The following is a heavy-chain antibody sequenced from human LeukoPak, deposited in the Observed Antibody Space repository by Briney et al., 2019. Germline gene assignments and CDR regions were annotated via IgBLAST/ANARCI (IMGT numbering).Heavy chain of an antibody. CDR3: ARDDSSGWYARGYFDY. CDR1: GYTFTSYY. V-gene: IGHV1-46*01. J-gene: IGHJ4*02. Sequence: ASVKVSCKASGYTFTSYYMHWVRQAPGQGLEWMGIINPSGGSTSYAQKFQGRVTMTRDTSTSTVYMELSSLRSDDTAVYYCARDDSSGWYARGYFDYWGQGTLVTVSS. D-gene: IGHD6-19*01. CDR2: INPSGGST.